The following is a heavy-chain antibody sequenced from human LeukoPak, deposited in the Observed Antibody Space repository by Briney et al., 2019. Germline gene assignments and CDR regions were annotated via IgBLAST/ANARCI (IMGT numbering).Heavy chain of an antibody. J-gene: IGHJ4*02. D-gene: IGHD3-22*01. CDR3: ARDRYYYDSSGYYFGY. CDR2: IKQDGSEK. V-gene: IGHV3-7*01. Sequence: PGGSLRLSCAASGFTFSSYWMSWARQAPGKGLEWVANIKQDGSEKYYVDSVKGRFTISRDNAKNSLYLQMNSLRAEDTAVYYCARDRYYYDSSGYYFGYWGQGTLVTVSS. CDR1: GFTFSSYW.